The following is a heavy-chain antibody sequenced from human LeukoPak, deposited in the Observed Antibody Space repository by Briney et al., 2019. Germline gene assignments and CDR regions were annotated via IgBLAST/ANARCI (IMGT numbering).Heavy chain of an antibody. D-gene: IGHD5-12*01. J-gene: IGHJ6*02. CDR2: FDPEDGET. V-gene: IGHV1-24*01. CDR3: ATGVQRDSGYVYGMDV. CDR1: GYTLTELS. Sequence: ASVKVSCKVSGYTLTELSMHWVRQAPGKGLEWMGGFDPEDGETIYAQKFQGRVTMTEDTSTDTAYMELSSLRSEDTAVYYCATGVQRDSGYVYGMDVWGQGTTVTVSS.